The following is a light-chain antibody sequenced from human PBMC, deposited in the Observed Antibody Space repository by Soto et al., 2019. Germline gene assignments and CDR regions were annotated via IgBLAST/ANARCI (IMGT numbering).Light chain of an antibody. CDR2: AAS. CDR1: QGIRND. CDR3: PHLHDYPIP. J-gene: IGKJ5*01. V-gene: IGKV1-6*01. Sequence: AITMAESRSSLSASVGDRVTITCRASQGIRNDLGWYQQKPGKAPKLLIYAASSLQSGVPSRFSGSGSGTDFTLTISSLQPEDFTTYYCPHLHDYPIPFGQVTRLANK.